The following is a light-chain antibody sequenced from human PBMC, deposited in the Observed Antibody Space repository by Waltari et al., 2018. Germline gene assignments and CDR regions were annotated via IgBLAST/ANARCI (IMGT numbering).Light chain of an antibody. Sequence: EIELTQSPATLSASPGERVTLSCRASQGISNNLVWYQHKPGQSPRLLIHGASARATGVPERFSGSGYRTEFTLTISSLQSEDFAVYYCQHYNNRPPYSFGQGTKLDIK. V-gene: IGKV3-15*01. CDR1: QGISNN. CDR2: GAS. J-gene: IGKJ2*03. CDR3: QHYNNRPPYS.